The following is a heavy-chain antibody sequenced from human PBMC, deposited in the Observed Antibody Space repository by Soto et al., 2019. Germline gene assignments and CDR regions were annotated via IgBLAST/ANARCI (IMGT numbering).Heavy chain of an antibody. CDR1: GFTVSSNY. CDR2: IYSGGST. CDR3: ARRDFWSGYYTGYFDY. V-gene: IGHV3-66*01. J-gene: IGHJ4*02. D-gene: IGHD3-3*01. Sequence: GGSLRLSCAASGFTVSSNYMSWVRQAPGKGLEWVSVIYSGGSTYYADSVKGRFTISRDNSKNTLYLQMNSLRAEDTAVYYCARRDFWSGYYTGYFDYWGQGTLVTVSS.